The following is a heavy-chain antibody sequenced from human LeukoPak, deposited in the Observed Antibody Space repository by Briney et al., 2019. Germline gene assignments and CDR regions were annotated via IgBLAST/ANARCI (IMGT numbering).Heavy chain of an antibody. CDR1: GFTFSSYA. D-gene: IGHD3-16*02. CDR2: ITTISTYT. CDR3: ARGGITFGGVIVH. J-gene: IGHJ4*02. Sequence: GGSLRLSCAASGFTFSSYAMSWVRQAPGKGLEWVSSITTISTYTFYADSVKGRFTISRDNAKNSLYLQMNSLRAEDTAVYYCARGGITFGGVIVHWGQGTLVTVSS. V-gene: IGHV3-21*01.